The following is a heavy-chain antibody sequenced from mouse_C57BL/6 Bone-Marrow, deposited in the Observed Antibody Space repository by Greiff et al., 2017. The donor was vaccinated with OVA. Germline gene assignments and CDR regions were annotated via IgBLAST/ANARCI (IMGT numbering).Heavy chain of an antibody. V-gene: IGHV1-15*01. CDR1: GYTFTDYE. CDR2: IDPETGGT. CDR3: TREGYGYDWDFDV. Sequence: QVHVKQSGAELVRPGASVTLSCKASGYTFTDYEMHWVKQTPVHGLEWIGAIDPETGGTAYNQKFKGKAILTADKSSSTAYMELRSLTSEDSAVYYCTREGYGYDWDFDVWGTGTTVTVSS. J-gene: IGHJ1*03. D-gene: IGHD2-2*01.